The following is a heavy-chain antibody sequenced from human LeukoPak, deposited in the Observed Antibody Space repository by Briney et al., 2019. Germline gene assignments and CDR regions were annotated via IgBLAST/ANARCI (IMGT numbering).Heavy chain of an antibody. J-gene: IGHJ5*02. Sequence: GGSLGLSCVGSGFTFSVHWVRQLPGKGLEWLTFIRHDRTDQHYADSVRGRFTISRDNSKNTVYLQMNSLRPEDTALYYCAKDGNWASVSWGQGTLVTVSS. CDR3: AKDGNWASVS. V-gene: IGHV3-30*02. CDR1: GFTFS. CDR2: IRHDRTDQ. D-gene: IGHD7-27*01.